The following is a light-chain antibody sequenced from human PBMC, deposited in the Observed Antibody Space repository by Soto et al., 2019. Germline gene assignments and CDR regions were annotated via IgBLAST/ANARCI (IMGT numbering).Light chain of an antibody. CDR3: QQRNVWPPIT. J-gene: IGKJ5*01. CDR1: QSIHSS. V-gene: IGKV3-11*01. CDR2: DST. Sequence: VLTHSPATLSLSPCERATLSFTASQSIHSSLAWYQQKSGKPPRLVIYDSTLRANGVPDRFGGSRSGTEFTLTINSLEPEDFAVYYCQQRNVWPPITFGQGTRLETK.